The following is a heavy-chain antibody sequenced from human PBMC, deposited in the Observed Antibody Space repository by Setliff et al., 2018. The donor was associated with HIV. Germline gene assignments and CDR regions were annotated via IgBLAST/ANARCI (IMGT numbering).Heavy chain of an antibody. V-gene: IGHV3-33*08. CDR3: ARSKGHLYYDDDTGYVLRAFDI. Sequence: PGGSLRLSCAASGFSFSTYGMHWVRQAPGKGLEWVAVIWHDGSNENYADSVKGRFTISRDNYKNTLYLQMNSLRPEDTAVYYCARSKGHLYYDDDTGYVLRAFDIWGQGTMVTVSS. D-gene: IGHD3-22*01. CDR1: GFSFSTYG. J-gene: IGHJ3*02. CDR2: IWHDGSNE.